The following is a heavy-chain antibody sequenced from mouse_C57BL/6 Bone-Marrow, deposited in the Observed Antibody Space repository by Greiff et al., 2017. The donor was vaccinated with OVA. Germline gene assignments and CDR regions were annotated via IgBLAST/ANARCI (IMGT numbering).Heavy chain of an antibody. CDR1: GFTFSDFY. CDR2: ISNGGGST. V-gene: IGHV5-12*01. J-gene: IGHJ4*01. Sequence: VQLKESGGGLVQPGGSLKLSCAASGFTFSDFYMYWIRQTPEKRLEWVAYISNGGGSTYYPDTVKGRFTISRDNAKNTLYLQMSRLKSEDTALYYCARLDAMDDWGRGKSITVTA. CDR3: ARLDAMDD.